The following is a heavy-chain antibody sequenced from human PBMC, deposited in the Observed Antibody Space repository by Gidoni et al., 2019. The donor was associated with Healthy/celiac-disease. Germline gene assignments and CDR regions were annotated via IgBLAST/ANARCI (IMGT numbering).Heavy chain of an antibody. V-gene: IGHV3-21*01. CDR3: AREITISDYYYYGMDV. CDR2: ISSSSSYI. CDR1: GFTFSSYS. J-gene: IGHJ6*02. D-gene: IGHD3-3*01. Sequence: EVQLVESGGGLVKPGGSLRLSCAASGFTFSSYSMNWVRQAPGKGLEWVSSISSSSSYIYYADSVKGRFTISRDNAKNSLYLQMNSLRAEDTAVYYCAREITISDYYYYGMDVWGQGTTVTVSS.